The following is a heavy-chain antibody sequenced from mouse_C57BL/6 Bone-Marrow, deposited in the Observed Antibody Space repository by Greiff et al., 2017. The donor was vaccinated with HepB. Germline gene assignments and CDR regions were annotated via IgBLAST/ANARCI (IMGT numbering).Heavy chain of an antibody. CDR3: ARGGITTVVAGDWYFDV. CDR1: GYTFTSYW. Sequence: QVQLQQPGAELVKPGASVKMSCKASGYTFTSYWITWVKQRPGQGLEWIGDIYPGSGSTNYNEKFKSKATLTVDTSSSTAYMQLSSLTSEDSAVYYCARGGITTVVAGDWYFDVWGTGTTVTVSS. D-gene: IGHD1-1*01. CDR2: IYPGSGST. J-gene: IGHJ1*03. V-gene: IGHV1-55*01.